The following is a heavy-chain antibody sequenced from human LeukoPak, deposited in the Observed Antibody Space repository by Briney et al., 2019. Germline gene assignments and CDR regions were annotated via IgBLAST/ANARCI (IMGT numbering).Heavy chain of an antibody. D-gene: IGHD3-22*01. CDR2: IIPILGIA. CDR1: GGTFSSYA. Sequence: SVKVSCKASGGTFSSYAISWVRQAPGQGLEWMGRIIPILGIANYAQKFQGRVTITADKSTSTAYMELSSLRSEDTAVYYCARTRYYYDSSGHPTDQPLREYFDYWGQGTLVSVSS. V-gene: IGHV1-69*04. CDR3: ARTRYYYDSSGHPTDQPLREYFDY. J-gene: IGHJ4*02.